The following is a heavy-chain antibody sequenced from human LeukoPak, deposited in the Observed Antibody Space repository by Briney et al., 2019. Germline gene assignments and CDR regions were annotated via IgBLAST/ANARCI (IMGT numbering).Heavy chain of an antibody. J-gene: IGHJ4*02. Sequence: ASVKVSCKASGYTFTGYYMHWVRQALGQGLEWMGRINPNSGGANYAQKFQGRVTMTRDTSISTAYMEPSRLRSDDTAVYYCARVFNRQWLPSGYWGQGTLVTVSS. CDR1: GYTFTGYY. V-gene: IGHV1-2*06. D-gene: IGHD6-19*01. CDR3: ARVFNRQWLPSGY. CDR2: INPNSGGA.